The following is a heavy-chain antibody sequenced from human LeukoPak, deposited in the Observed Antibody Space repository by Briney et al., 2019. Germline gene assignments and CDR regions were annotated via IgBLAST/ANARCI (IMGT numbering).Heavy chain of an antibody. V-gene: IGHV3-21*04. CDR1: GFTFSSYS. CDR3: AKAGGGGYADRIDY. Sequence: GGSLRLSCAASGFTFSSYSMNWVRQAPGKGLEWVSSISSSSSYIYYADSVKGRFTISRDNSKNTLYLQMNSLRAEDSAVYYCAKAGGGGYADRIDYWGQGTLATVSS. D-gene: IGHD5-12*01. J-gene: IGHJ4*02. CDR2: ISSSSSYI.